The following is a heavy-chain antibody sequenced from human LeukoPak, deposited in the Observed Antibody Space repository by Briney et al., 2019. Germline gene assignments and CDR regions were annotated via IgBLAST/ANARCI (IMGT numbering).Heavy chain of an antibody. J-gene: IGHJ4*02. CDR1: GFTFSSYA. V-gene: IGHV3-23*01. CDR2: ISGSGGSI. Sequence: GGSLRLXCAASGFTFSSYAMSWVRQAPGKGLEWVSAISGSGGSIYYADSVKGRFTISRDNSKNTLYLQMNSLRAEDTAVYYSATRDDSSGWYGVGYWGQGTLVTVSS. CDR3: ATRDDSSGWYGVGY. D-gene: IGHD6-19*01.